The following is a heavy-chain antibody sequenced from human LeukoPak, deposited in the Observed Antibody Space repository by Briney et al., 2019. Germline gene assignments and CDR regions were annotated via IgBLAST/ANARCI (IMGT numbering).Heavy chain of an antibody. J-gene: IGHJ4*02. Sequence: SETLSLTCTVSGGSISSSSYYWGWIRQPPGKGLEWIGSIYYRGGTYYNPSLKSRVTISVDTSKNQFSLKLSSVTAADTAVYYCARETTVVVYWGQGTLVTVSS. CDR3: ARETTVVVY. CDR2: IYYRGGT. CDR1: GGSISSSSYY. D-gene: IGHD4-23*01. V-gene: IGHV4-39*07.